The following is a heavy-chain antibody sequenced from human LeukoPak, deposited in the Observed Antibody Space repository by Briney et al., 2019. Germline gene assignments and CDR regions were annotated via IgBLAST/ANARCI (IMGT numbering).Heavy chain of an antibody. CDR1: GFTFSSYS. CDR2: ISSSSSYI. J-gene: IGHJ5*02. CDR3: ARTPNIVVVPADIGWFDP. V-gene: IGHV3-21*01. D-gene: IGHD2-2*01. Sequence: GGSLRLSCAASGFTFSSYSMNWVRQAPGKGLEWVSSISSSSSYIYYADSVKGRFTISRDNAKNSLYLQMNSLRAEDTAVYYCARTPNIVVVPADIGWFDPWGQGTLVTVSS.